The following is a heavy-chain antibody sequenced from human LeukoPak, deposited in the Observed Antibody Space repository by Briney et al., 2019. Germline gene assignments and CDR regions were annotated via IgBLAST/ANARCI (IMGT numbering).Heavy chain of an antibody. CDR3: AKGCTSCPFDY. J-gene: IGHJ4*02. CDR1: GFTFSSYS. V-gene: IGHV3-21*04. CDR2: ISSSSSYI. D-gene: IGHD2-2*01. Sequence: PGGSLRLSCAASGFTFSSYSMNWVRQAPGKGLEWVSSISSSSSYIYYAASVKGRFTISRDNSKNTLYLQMNSLRAEDTAVYYCAKGCTSCPFDYWGQGTLVTVSS.